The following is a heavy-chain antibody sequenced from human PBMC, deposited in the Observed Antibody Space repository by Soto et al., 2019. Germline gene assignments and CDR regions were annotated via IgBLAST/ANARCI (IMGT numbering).Heavy chain of an antibody. J-gene: IGHJ3*02. D-gene: IGHD3-22*01. CDR2: ISSGGGGT. Sequence: EVQLVESGGDLIQPGGSLRLSCAVSGFSVSSNFVTWVRQAPGKGLEWVSVISSGGGGTDYADSVKGRFTISRDNSKNTLYLQMNSLRAEDTAIYYCAMTRLYDTGTNDYHRDALDIWGQGTQVIVSS. V-gene: IGHV3-53*01. CDR1: GFSVSSNF. CDR3: AMTRLYDTGTNDYHRDALDI.